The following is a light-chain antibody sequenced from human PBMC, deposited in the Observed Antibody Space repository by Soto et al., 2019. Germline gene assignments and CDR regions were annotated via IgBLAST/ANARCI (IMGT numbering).Light chain of an antibody. Sequence: DIQMTQSPSTLSASEGDRVTISCRASQSVSIWLAWYQQKPGRAPKLLIYKSSILESGVPSRFSGSGSGTEFTLTISSLQPDDFATYYCQQFNTSPWTFGQATKVDIK. V-gene: IGKV1-5*03. CDR2: KSS. CDR3: QQFNTSPWT. CDR1: QSVSIW. J-gene: IGKJ1*01.